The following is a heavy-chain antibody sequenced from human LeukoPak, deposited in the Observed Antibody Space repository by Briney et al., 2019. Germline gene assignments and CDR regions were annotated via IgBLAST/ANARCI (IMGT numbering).Heavy chain of an antibody. V-gene: IGHV4-59*08. CDR1: GGSIISYY. J-gene: IGHJ5*02. D-gene: IGHD4-17*01. Sequence: PSETLSLTCTVSGGSIISYYWTWIRQPPGKGLDWIGYIYYSGSTNYNPSLKSRVTISVDTSKNQFSLKLSSVPAADTAVYYCARHAATGTTSSLRFDPWGQGTLVTVSS. CDR3: ARHAATGTTSSLRFDP. CDR2: IYYSGST.